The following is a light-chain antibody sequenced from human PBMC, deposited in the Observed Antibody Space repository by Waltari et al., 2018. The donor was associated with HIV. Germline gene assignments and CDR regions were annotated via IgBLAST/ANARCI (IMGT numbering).Light chain of an antibody. CDR2: KAS. V-gene: IGKV1-5*03. CDR1: QSIGTW. J-gene: IGKJ1*01. CDR3: QQYNSYWT. Sequence: DIQMTQSPSTLSASVGDRVTLTCRASQSIGTWLAWYQQKPGKAPKLLFYKASSLESGIPSRFSGSGSGTEFTLTISSLQPDDFAIYHCQQYNSYWTFGQGTKVEI.